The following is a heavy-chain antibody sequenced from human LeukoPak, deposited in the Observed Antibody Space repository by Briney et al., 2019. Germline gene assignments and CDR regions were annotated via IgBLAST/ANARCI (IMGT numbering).Heavy chain of an antibody. CDR2: ISAYNGNT. D-gene: IGHD3-9*01. J-gene: IGHJ4*02. V-gene: IGHV1-18*01. CDR1: GYTFTSYG. CDR3: ARAYDILTGRADFDY. Sequence: RASVTVSCKASGYTFTSYGISWVRQAPGQGLEWMGWISAYNGNTNYAQKLQGRVTMTTDTSTSTAYMELRSLRSDDTAVYYCARAYDILTGRADFDYWGQGTLVTVSS.